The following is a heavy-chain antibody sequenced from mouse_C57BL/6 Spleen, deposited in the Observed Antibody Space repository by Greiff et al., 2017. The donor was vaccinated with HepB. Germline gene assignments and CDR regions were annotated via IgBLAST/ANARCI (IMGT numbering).Heavy chain of an antibody. CDR3: AGWDISALVAGAMDY. J-gene: IGHJ4*01. CDR2: ISDGGSYT. Sequence: EVQGVESGGGLVKPGGSLKLSCAASGFTFSSYAMSWVRQTPEKRLEWVATISDGGSYTYYPDNVKGRFTISRDNAKNNLYLQMSHLKSEDTAMYSGAGWDISALVAGAMDYWGQGTSVTVSS. D-gene: IGHD1-3*01. CDR1: GFTFSSYA. V-gene: IGHV5-4*01.